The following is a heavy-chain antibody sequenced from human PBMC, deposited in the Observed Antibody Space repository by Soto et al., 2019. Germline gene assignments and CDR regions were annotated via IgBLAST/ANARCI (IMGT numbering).Heavy chain of an antibody. CDR2: INPSGGST. D-gene: IGHD1-7*01. V-gene: IGHV1-46*03. CDR1: GYTFTSYY. Sequence: ASVKVSCTASGYTFTSYYMHWVLQAPGQGLEWMGIINPSGGSTSYAQKFQGRVTMTRDTSTSTVYMELSSLRSEDTAVYYCARGTGTPDVRLTLGYWGQGTPVTVSS. CDR3: ARGTGTPDVRLTLGY. J-gene: IGHJ4*02.